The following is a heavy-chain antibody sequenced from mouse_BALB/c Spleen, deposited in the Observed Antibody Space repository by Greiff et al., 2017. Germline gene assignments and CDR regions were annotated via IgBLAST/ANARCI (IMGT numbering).Heavy chain of an antibody. CDR1: GYTFTDYW. CDR2: IDTSDSYT. CDR3: AREGLRRNAMDY. J-gene: IGHJ4*01. Sequence: VQLQQSGAELVRPGTSVKISCKASGYTFTDYWMHWVKQRPGQGLEWIGAIDTSDSYTSYNQKFKGKATLTVDESSSTAYMQLSSLTSEDSAVYYCAREGLRRNAMDYWGQGTSVTVSS. D-gene: IGHD2-2*01. V-gene: IGHV1-59*01.